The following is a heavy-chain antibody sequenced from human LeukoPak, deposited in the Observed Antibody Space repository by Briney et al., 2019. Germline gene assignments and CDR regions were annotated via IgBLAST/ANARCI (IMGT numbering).Heavy chain of an antibody. Sequence: SETLSLTCAVYGGSFSGYYWSWIRQPPGKGLEWIGEINHSGGTNYNPSLKSRVTISVDTSKNQFSLKLSSVTAADTAVYYCARHPPLDLRPGIAAAGAFDYWGQGTLVTVSS. CDR3: ARHPPLDLRPGIAAAGAFDY. D-gene: IGHD6-13*01. J-gene: IGHJ4*02. CDR2: INHSGGT. CDR1: GGSFSGYY. V-gene: IGHV4-34*01.